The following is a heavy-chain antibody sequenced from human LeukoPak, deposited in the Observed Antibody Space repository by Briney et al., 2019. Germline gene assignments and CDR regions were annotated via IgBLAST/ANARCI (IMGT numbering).Heavy chain of an antibody. J-gene: IGHJ4*02. CDR1: GFTFSSYA. D-gene: IGHD3-10*01. CDR3: AKGDSTTLLRPYYFDY. CDR2: ISGSGGST. V-gene: IGHV3-23*01. Sequence: GESLKISCAASGFTFSSYAMSWVRQAPGKGLEWVSDISGSGGSTYYADSVKGRFTISRDNSKNTLYLQMNSLRAEDTAVYYCAKGDSTTLLRPYYFDYWGQGTLVTVSS.